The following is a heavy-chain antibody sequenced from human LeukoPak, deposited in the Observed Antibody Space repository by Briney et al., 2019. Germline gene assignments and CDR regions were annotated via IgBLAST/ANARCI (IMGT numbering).Heavy chain of an antibody. J-gene: IGHJ4*02. V-gene: IGHV3-30*02. CDR3: AKDIAVSDSYFDY. CDR2: IRYDAANQ. D-gene: IGHD6-19*01. Sequence: GGSLRLSCGASGFDFSNNGMHWVCQAPGKGLEWVAFIRYDAANQYYADSVKGRFTISRDNSKNTLYLQMDSLRSEDTAIYHCAKDIAVSDSYFDYWGQGTLVTVSS. CDR1: GFDFSNNG.